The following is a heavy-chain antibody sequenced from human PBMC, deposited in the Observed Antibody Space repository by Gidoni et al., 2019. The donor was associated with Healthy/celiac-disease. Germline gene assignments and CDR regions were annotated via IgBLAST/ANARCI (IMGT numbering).Heavy chain of an antibody. Sequence: EVQLVESGGGLVKPGGSLRLSCAASGFTFSSYSMNWVRQAPGKGLEWVSSISSSSSYIYYADSVKGRFTIFRDNAKNSLYLQMNSLRAEDTAVYYCARVELSSSFAFDIWGQGTMVTVSS. CDR2: ISSSSSYI. CDR3: ARVELSSSFAFDI. CDR1: GFTFSSYS. D-gene: IGHD6-6*01. V-gene: IGHV3-21*01. J-gene: IGHJ3*02.